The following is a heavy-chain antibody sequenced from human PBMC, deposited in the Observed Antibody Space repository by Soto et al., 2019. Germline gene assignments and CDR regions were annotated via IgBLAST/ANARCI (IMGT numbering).Heavy chain of an antibody. CDR2: ISPYNGNT. CDR3: ARDQSSGFFDY. V-gene: IGHV1-18*01. Sequence: QVQLVQSGGEVKQPGASVRVSCKATGYTFINSAIAWVRQAPGQGLEWMGWISPYNGNTNYAQRVQGRVTITTDTSTSTAYMEIRSLRSDDTAVYYCARDQSSGFFDYWGQGTLVTVST. CDR1: GYTFINSA. D-gene: IGHD3-22*01. J-gene: IGHJ4*02.